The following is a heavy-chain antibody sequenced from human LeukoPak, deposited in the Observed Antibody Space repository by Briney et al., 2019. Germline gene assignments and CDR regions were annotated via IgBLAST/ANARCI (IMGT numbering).Heavy chain of an antibody. CDR1: GFTFSSYA. CDR2: ISGSGGST. CDR3: AKVVGAIFDISDY. V-gene: IGHV3-23*01. J-gene: IGHJ4*02. D-gene: IGHD1-26*01. Sequence: SGGSLRLSCAASGFTFSSYAMSWVRQAPGKGLEWVSAISGSGGSTYYADSVKGRFTISRDNSKNTLYLQMNSLRAEDTAVYYCAKVVGAIFDISDYWGQGTLVTVSS.